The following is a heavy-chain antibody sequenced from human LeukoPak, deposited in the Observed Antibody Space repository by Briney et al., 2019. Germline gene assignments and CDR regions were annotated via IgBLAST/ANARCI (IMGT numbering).Heavy chain of an antibody. D-gene: IGHD3-22*01. Sequence: GGSLRLSCAASGFIFSSYAMHWVRQAPGKGLEWVAVISYDGSNKYYADSVKGRFTISRANSKNTLYLQMNSLTTEDTAVYYCARGSGYPETFDYWGQGTLVTVSS. CDR3: ARGSGYPETFDY. CDR1: GFIFSSYA. CDR2: ISYDGSNK. V-gene: IGHV3-30*04. J-gene: IGHJ4*02.